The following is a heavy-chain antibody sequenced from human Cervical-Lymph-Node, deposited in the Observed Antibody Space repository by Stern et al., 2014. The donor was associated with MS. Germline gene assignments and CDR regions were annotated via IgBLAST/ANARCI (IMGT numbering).Heavy chain of an antibody. V-gene: IGHV5-51*01. Sequence: VQLVQSGAEVKKPGESLKVSCKGSRNSFSNYWIGWVRQIPGQGLEYMGVIFPADSDTRYSPSFQGQVTISADTSISTASLSQSSLKASDTAMYYCATLSHPTTDFDYWGQGTLVTVSS. J-gene: IGHJ4*02. CDR3: ATLSHPTTDFDY. CDR2: IFPADSDT. D-gene: IGHD4-17*01. CDR1: RNSFSNYW.